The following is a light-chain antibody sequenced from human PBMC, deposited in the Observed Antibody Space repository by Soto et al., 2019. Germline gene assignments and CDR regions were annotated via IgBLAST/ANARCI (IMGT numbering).Light chain of an antibody. CDR1: QAISSN. Sequence: EIVMTQSPATLSVSRGERATLSCRANQAISSNVAWYQQKPGQAPRLLIYGVSTRATGIPDRFSGSGSGTEFTLTISSLQSEDFAVYYCQHYNNWLGTFGGGTKVDIK. J-gene: IGKJ4*01. CDR3: QHYNNWLGT. V-gene: IGKV3-15*01. CDR2: GVS.